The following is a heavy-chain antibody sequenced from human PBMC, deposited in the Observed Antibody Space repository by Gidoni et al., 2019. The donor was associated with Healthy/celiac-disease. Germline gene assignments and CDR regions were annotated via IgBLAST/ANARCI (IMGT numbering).Heavy chain of an antibody. J-gene: IGHJ6*02. Sequence: EVQLVESGGGLVKPGGSLRLSCAASGFPFSNAWMSWVRQAPGKGLEWVGRIKSKTDGGTTDYAAPVKGRFTISRDDSKNTLYLQMNSLKTEDTAVYYCTTDLGQWLRLDHYYGMDVWGQGTTVTVSS. D-gene: IGHD5-12*01. CDR1: GFPFSNAW. CDR2: IKSKTDGGTT. V-gene: IGHV3-15*01. CDR3: TTDLGQWLRLDHYYGMDV.